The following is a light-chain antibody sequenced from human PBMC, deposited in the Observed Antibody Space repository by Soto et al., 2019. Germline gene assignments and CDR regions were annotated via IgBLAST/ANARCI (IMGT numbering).Light chain of an antibody. CDR2: GAS. CDR1: QSIANS. CDR3: QQYGGSPRT. Sequence: EIVLRQSPGTLSLSPGERASLSCRASQSIANSLAWYQQKPGQAPRLLIFGASNRATGIPDRFSGSGSGTDFTLTISRLEPEDFAVYHCQQYGGSPRTFGQGTKV. V-gene: IGKV3-20*01. J-gene: IGKJ1*01.